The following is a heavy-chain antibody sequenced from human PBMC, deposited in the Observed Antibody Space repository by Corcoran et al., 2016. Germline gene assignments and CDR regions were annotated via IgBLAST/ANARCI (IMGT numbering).Heavy chain of an antibody. CDR2: ISYDGSNK. CDR1: GFTFSSYG. V-gene: IGHV3-30*18. Sequence: QVQLVESGGGVVQPGRSLRLSCAASGFTFSSYGMHWVRQAPGKGLEWVAVISYDGSNKYYADSVKGRFTISRYNSKNTLYLQMNSLRAEDTAVYYCAKDSVAVAGTGEEYWGQGTLVTVSS. J-gene: IGHJ4*02. CDR3: AKDSVAVAGTGEEY. D-gene: IGHD6-19*01.